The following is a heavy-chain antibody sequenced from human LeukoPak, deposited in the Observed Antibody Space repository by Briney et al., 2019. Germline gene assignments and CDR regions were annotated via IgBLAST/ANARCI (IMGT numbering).Heavy chain of an antibody. D-gene: IGHD6-19*01. Sequence: SETLSLTCAVSGYSISSGYYWIWIRQPPGKGLEWIGSLYHSDSIYYNPSLESRVTMSVDTSKNQFSLKLSFVTAADTAVYYCARAADVVIRGIAVAGRYYYYYYMDVWGKGTTVTVSS. CDR3: ARAADVVIRGIAVAGRYYYYYYMDV. CDR1: GYSISSGYY. CDR2: LYHSDSI. J-gene: IGHJ6*03. V-gene: IGHV4-38-2*01.